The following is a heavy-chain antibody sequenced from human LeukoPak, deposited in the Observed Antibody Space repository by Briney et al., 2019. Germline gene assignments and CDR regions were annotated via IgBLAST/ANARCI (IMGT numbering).Heavy chain of an antibody. CDR1: GFIFSNYN. CDR3: ARYLYSSSWSDY. V-gene: IGHV3-21*01. J-gene: IGHJ4*02. D-gene: IGHD6-13*01. Sequence: GGSLRLSCAASGFIFSNYNMNWVRQAPGKGLEWVSSSSTGSSHIYYADSLKGRFTISRVNAKNSLYLQMNSLRAEDTAVYYCARYLYSSSWSDYWGQATLVTVSS. CDR2: SSTGSSHI.